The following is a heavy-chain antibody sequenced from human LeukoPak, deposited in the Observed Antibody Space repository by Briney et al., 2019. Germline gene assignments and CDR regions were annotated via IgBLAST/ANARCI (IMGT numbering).Heavy chain of an antibody. CDR2: IYYSGST. D-gene: IGHD3-10*01. CDR3: ARYYYVSGSYYFDY. Sequence: PSEALSLTCTVSGGSINNYYWSWIRQPPGKGLEWIGYIYYSGSTNYNPSLKSRLTISVDTSKNQFSLKLSSVTAADTAVYYCARYYYVSGSYYFDYWGQGTLVTASP. J-gene: IGHJ4*02. V-gene: IGHV4-59*01. CDR1: GGSINNYY.